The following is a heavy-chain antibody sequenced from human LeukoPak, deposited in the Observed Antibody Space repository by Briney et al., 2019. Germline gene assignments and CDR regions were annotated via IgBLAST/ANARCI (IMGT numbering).Heavy chain of an antibody. CDR1: GFTFSSYS. CDR2: ISSSSSYI. V-gene: IGHV3-21*01. Sequence: PGGSLRLSCAASGFTFSSYSVNWVRQAPGEGLEWVSSISSSSSYIYYADSVKGRFTISRDNAKNSLYLQMNSLRAEDTAVYYCARGDYDSSGYYYIYWGQGTLVTVSS. CDR3: ARGDYDSSGYYYIY. D-gene: IGHD3-22*01. J-gene: IGHJ4*02.